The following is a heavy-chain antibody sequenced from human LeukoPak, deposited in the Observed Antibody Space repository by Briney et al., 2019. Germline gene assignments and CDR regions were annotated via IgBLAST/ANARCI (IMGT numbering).Heavy chain of an antibody. J-gene: IGHJ4*02. CDR3: ARRVYGGRPDY. V-gene: IGHV4-59*12. CDR1: GGSISSYY. CDR2: IYYSGST. D-gene: IGHD4-23*01. Sequence: SETLSLTCTVSGGSISSYYWSWIRQPPGKGLEWIGYIYYSGSTNYNPSLKSRVTISVDTSKNQFSLKLSSVTAADTAVYYCARRVYGGRPDYWGQGTLVTVSS.